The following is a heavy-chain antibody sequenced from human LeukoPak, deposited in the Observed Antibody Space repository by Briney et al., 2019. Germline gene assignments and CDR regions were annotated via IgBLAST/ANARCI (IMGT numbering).Heavy chain of an antibody. D-gene: IGHD1-1*01. CDR2: INHSGST. CDR1: GGSFSGCY. Sequence: PSETLSLTCAVYGGSFSGCYWSWIRQPPGKGLEWIGEINHSGSTNYNPSLKSRVTISVDTSKNQFSLKLSSVTAADTAVYFCARGPSPNWNDDPEDYWGQGTLVTVSS. CDR3: ARGPSPNWNDDPEDY. J-gene: IGHJ4*02. V-gene: IGHV4-34*01.